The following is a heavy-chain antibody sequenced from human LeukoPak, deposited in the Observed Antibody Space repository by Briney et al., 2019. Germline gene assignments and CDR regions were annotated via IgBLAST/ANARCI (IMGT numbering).Heavy chain of an antibody. J-gene: IGHJ4*02. D-gene: IGHD3-3*01. CDR1: GFTFSSYS. CDR3: AREGDFWSGFDY. V-gene: IGHV3-21*04. Sequence: GGSLRLSCAASGFTFSSYSMNWVRQAPGKGLEWVSSISSSSSYIYYADSVKGRFTISRDNAKNSLYLQMNSLRAEDTAVYYCAREGDFWSGFDYWGQGTLVTVSS. CDR2: ISSSSSYI.